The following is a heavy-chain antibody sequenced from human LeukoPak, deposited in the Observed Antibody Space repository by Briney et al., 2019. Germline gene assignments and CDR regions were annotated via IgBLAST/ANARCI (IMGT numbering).Heavy chain of an antibody. J-gene: IGHJ4*02. CDR1: GGTFSSYA. Sequence: ASVTVSCKASGGTFSSYAISWVRQAPGQGLEWMGIINPSGGSTSYAQKLQGRVTMTRDTSTSTVYMELSSLRSEDTAVYYCARVASYCGGDCYPTFDYWGQGTLVTVSS. D-gene: IGHD2-21*02. V-gene: IGHV1-46*01. CDR2: INPSGGST. CDR3: ARVASYCGGDCYPTFDY.